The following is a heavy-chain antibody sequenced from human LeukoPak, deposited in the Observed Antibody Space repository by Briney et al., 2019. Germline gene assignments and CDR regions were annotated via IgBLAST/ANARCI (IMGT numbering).Heavy chain of an antibody. J-gene: IGHJ6*02. CDR2: IYTSGTT. CDR1: GGSISGYY. Sequence: PSETLSLTCTVSGGSISGYYWSWIRQPAGKGLEWIGRIYTSGTTNYNPSLRSRVTMSVDTSKNQFSLKVSSVTAADTAVYYCARDLSPDGSVDVWGQGTTVTVSS. CDR3: ARDLSPDGSVDV. D-gene: IGHD1-14*01. V-gene: IGHV4-4*07.